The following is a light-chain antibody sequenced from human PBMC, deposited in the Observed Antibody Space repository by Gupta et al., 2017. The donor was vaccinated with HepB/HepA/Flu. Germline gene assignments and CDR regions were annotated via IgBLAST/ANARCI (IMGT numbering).Light chain of an antibody. V-gene: IGKV3-11*01. CDR2: DAS. J-gene: IGKJ4*01. CDR3: QQRSNWPPLT. CDR1: QSVSSN. Sequence: EIVLTQSPATRSLSPGQRATLSCRASQSVSSNLAWYQQKPGQAPRLLIYDASNRATGIPARFSGSGSGTDFTLTISSLEPEDFAVYYCQQRSNWPPLTFGGGTKVEIK.